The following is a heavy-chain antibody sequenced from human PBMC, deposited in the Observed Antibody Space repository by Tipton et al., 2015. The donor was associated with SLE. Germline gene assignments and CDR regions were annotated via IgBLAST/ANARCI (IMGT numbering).Heavy chain of an antibody. V-gene: IGHV4-34*08. J-gene: IGHJ3*01. D-gene: IGHD3-22*01. Sequence: TLSLTYAVYGGTFSGYYWSWIRQSPGKGLEWIGEINYSGNTKYNPSLKSRVTISVDTSKNQFSLNLNFMTAADTAMYYCATSLNYYDGSGPEGWGQGTMVTVSS. CDR3: ATSLNYYDGSGPEG. CDR1: GGTFSGYY. CDR2: INYSGNT.